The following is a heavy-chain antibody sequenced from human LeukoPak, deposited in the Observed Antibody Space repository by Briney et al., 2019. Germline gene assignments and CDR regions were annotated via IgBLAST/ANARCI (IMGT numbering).Heavy chain of an antibody. J-gene: IGHJ5*02. CDR2: IYTSGST. Sequence: SETLSLTCTVSGGSISSGSYYWSWIRQPAGTGLEWIGHIYTSGSTNYNPSLKSRVTISVDTSKNQFSLKPSSVTAADTAVYYCAGERYCSTTSCYGNWFDPWGQGTLVTVSS. CDR1: GGSISSGSYY. D-gene: IGHD2-2*01. CDR3: AGERYCSTTSCYGNWFDP. V-gene: IGHV4-61*09.